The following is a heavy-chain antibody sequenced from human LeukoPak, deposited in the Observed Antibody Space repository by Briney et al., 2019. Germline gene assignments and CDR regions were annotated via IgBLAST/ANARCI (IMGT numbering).Heavy chain of an antibody. CDR2: ISGSGGST. CDR1: GFTFSSDS. CDR3: AKDLGGSDFDY. V-gene: IGHV3-23*01. J-gene: IGHJ4*02. D-gene: IGHD5-12*01. Sequence: GGSLGLSCAASGFTFSSDSMTWVRQAPGKGLEWVSAISGSGGSTYYADSVKGRFTISRDNSKNTLYLQMNSLRAEDTAVYYCAKDLGGSDFDYWGQGTLVTVSS.